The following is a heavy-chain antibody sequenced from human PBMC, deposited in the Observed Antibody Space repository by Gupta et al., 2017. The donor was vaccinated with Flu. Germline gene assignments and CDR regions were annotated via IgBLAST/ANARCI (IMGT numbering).Heavy chain of an antibody. CDR3: ARRKSGWGFDY. J-gene: IGHJ4*02. CDR2: ISYSGTT. CDR1: SISSSTYY. Sequence: SISSSTYYWGWIRQPPGKGLEWIGSISYSGTTYYNPSLKSRVTISVDTSKNQFSLKLTSVTAADTAVYYCARRKSGWGFDYWGQGILVTGSS. V-gene: IGHV4-39*01. D-gene: IGHD6-19*01.